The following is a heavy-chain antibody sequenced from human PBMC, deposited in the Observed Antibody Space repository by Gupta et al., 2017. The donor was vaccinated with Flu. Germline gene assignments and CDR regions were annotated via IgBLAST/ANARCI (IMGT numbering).Heavy chain of an antibody. D-gene: IGHD2-15*01. V-gene: IGHV1-58*01. CDR2: IVVGSGGT. J-gene: IGHJ3*02. Sequence: QVELVQSGPEVKKPGTSVRVSCKTSGFTFSSSAVQWVRQPRGQGLEWIGWIVVGSGGTNFAPQFQDRVTITVDTSTGTVSMELSSLRSDDTAVYYWAADRFNVVDWSFEIWGQGTIVTVSS. CDR1: GFTFSSSA. CDR3: AADRFNVVDWSFEI.